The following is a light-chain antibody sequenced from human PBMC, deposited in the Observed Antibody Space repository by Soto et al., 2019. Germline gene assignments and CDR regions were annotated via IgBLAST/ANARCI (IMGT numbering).Light chain of an antibody. J-gene: IGLJ1*01. CDR1: SSDVGAYKY. CDR2: EVG. V-gene: IGLV2-8*01. Sequence: QSVLTQPPSASGSPGQSVTISCTGSSSDVGAYKYVAWYQQHPGKAPKLIIYEVGKRPSGAPDRFSGSKSGNTASLTVSGLQTQDEADYYCSSYAGSNNFIFGSGTKVTVL. CDR3: SSYAGSNNFI.